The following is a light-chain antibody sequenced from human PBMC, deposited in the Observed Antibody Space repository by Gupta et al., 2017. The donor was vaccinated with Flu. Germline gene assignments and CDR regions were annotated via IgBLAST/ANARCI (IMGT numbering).Light chain of an antibody. CDR1: SSNIGMNT. J-gene: IGLJ2*01. CDR3: AAWDDRMNALL. Sequence: QSVLTQPASASGTPGQRVVISCSGGSSNIGMNTVTWYQQLPGVAPKLHIYSNSRRPSGVPDRFSGSKSGTSASLVISELQAEDEADYYCAAWDDRMNALLFGGGTKVTVL. V-gene: IGLV1-44*01. CDR2: SNS.